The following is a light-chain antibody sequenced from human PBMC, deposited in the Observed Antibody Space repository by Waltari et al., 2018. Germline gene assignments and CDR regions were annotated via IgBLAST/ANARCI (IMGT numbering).Light chain of an antibody. CDR2: VNSDGSH. V-gene: IGLV4-69*01. CDR3: ETGGHGTWV. Sequence: QLVLTQSPSASASLGASVKLTCPLRSGHSSNSIAWLRQQPGKGPRYLMQVNSDGSHRKGDEIPDRFSGSSSGAERYLTISSLQSEDEADYYCETGGHGTWVFGGGTKLTVL. CDR1: SGHSSNS. J-gene: IGLJ3*02.